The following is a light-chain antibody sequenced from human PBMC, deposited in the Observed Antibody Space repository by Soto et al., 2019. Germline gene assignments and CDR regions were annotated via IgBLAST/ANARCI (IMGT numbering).Light chain of an antibody. CDR3: QQYNSYSDT. J-gene: IGKJ2*01. CDR1: QSVNTF. V-gene: IGKV3-11*01. Sequence: EIELTQSPVTLSLSPGEGATLSCRASQSVNTFLAWYQQKPGQTPRLLIYDTSNRATGIPARFSGSGSGTDFTLTISSLEPEDFATYYCQQYNSYSDTFGQGTKLEIK. CDR2: DTS.